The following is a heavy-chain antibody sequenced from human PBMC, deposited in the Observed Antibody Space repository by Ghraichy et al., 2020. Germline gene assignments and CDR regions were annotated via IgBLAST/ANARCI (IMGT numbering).Heavy chain of an antibody. CDR3: SRRGYSYGTFDY. D-gene: IGHD5-18*01. CDR2: IYYSGST. CDR1: GGSISSYY. Sequence: SETLSLTCSVSGGSISSYYWSWIRQPPGKGLEWIGYIYYSGSTNYNPSIKSRVTILVDTSKKQFSLKLSSVTAADTAVYYWSRRGYSYGTFDYWGQGTLVTVSS. V-gene: IGHV4-59*01. J-gene: IGHJ4*02.